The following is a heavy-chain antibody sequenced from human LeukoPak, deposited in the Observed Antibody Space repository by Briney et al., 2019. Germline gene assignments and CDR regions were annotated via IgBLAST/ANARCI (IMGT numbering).Heavy chain of an antibody. J-gene: IGHJ4*02. Sequence: ASVKVSCKASGYTFTSYYMHWVRQAPGQGLEWMGIINPSGGSTSYAQKFQGRVTITADESTSTAYMELSSLRSEDTAVYYCARNILTGYPPSGYFDYWGQGTLVTVSS. CDR3: ARNILTGYPPSGYFDY. V-gene: IGHV1-46*01. CDR1: GYTFTSYY. CDR2: INPSGGST. D-gene: IGHD3-9*01.